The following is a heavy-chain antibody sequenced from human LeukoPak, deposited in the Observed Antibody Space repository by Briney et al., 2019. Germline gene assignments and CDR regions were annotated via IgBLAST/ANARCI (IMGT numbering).Heavy chain of an antibody. CDR1: GFTFSTYS. J-gene: IGHJ6*03. CDR2: ISGSSGTI. D-gene: IGHD3-16*01. Sequence: GGPLRLSCAASGFTFSTYSMNWVRQATGKGLEWVSYISGSSGTIYYADSVKGRFTISRDNAKNSLYLQMNSLRAEDTAVYYCARRSEFGVLYYMDVWGKGTTVTVSS. V-gene: IGHV3-48*01. CDR3: ARRSEFGVLYYMDV.